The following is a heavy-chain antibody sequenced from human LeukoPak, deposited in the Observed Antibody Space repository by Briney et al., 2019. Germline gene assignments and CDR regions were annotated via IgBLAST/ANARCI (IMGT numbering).Heavy chain of an antibody. CDR3: ARSDSYTWFDP. Sequence: GASVKVSCKASGYTFTNFYIHWMRQAPGQGLEWMGWINPDNGVTDYAQKFQGRVTMTRDTSISAVYVELSRLSSDDTAVYYCARSDSYTWFDPWGQGTLLTVSP. CDR1: GYTFTNFY. D-gene: IGHD2-21*01. CDR2: INPDNGVT. J-gene: IGHJ5*02. V-gene: IGHV1-2*02.